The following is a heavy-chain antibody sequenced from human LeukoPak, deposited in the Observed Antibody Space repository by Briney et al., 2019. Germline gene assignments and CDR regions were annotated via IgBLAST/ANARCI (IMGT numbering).Heavy chain of an antibody. CDR2: IYHSGST. V-gene: IGHV4-38-2*02. J-gene: IGHJ6*03. D-gene: IGHD2-2*01. CDR1: GYSISGGYY. Sequence: SETLSLTCNVSGYSISGGYYWGWIRQPPGKGLEWIGIIYHSGSTYYNPSLKSRITILVDTSKNQFSLKLSSVTAADTAVYYCARGWSTTSHYYMDVWGKGTTVTVSS. CDR3: ARGWSTTSHYYMDV.